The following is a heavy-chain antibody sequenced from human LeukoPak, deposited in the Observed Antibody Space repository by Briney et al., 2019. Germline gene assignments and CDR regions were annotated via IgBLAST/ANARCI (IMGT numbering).Heavy chain of an antibody. V-gene: IGHV1-2*02. D-gene: IGHD5-18*01. CDR1: GYTFTGYY. CDR2: INPNSGGT. Sequence: ASLKVSCKASGYTFTGYYMHWVRQAPGQGLEWMGWINPNSGGTNYAQKFQGRVTMTRDTSISTAYMELSRLRSDDTAVYYCARRAREYSHDAFDIWGQGTMVTVSS. CDR3: ARRAREYSHDAFDI. J-gene: IGHJ3*02.